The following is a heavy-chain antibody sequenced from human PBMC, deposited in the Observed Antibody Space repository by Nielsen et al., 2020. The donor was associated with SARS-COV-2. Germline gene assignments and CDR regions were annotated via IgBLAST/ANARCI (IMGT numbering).Heavy chain of an antibody. CDR1: GYSFTSYW. J-gene: IGHJ4*02. V-gene: IGHV5-10-1*01. CDR3: ARLDYGDLYFDY. Sequence: GESLKISCKGSGYSFTSYWISWLRQMPGKGLEWMGRIDPSDSYTNYSPSFQGHVTISADKSISTAYLQWSSLKASDTAMYYCARLDYGDLYFDYWGQGTLVTVSS. CDR2: IDPSDSYT. D-gene: IGHD4-17*01.